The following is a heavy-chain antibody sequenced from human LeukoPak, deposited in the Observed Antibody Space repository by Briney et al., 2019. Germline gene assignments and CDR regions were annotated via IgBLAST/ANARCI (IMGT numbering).Heavy chain of an antibody. D-gene: IGHD7-27*01. V-gene: IGHV4-59*08. CDR2: IYYSGST. CDR3: ARHSGHASLGLDY. CDR1: GGSISSYY. J-gene: IGHJ4*02. Sequence: SETLSLTCTVSGGSISSYYWSWIRQPPGKGLEWIGYIYYSGSTNYNPSLKSRVTISVDTSKNQFSLKLSSVTAADTAVYYCARHSGHASLGLDYWGQGTLVTVSS.